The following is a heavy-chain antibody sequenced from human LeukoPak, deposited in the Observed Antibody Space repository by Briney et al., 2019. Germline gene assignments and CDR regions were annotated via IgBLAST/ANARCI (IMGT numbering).Heavy chain of an antibody. V-gene: IGHV3-7*03. CDR3: VKNDGWFHLAQ. Sequence: GGSLRLSCSASGFTFKSYAMHWVRQAPGKGLEWVGHIKTDGSETYYLDSLKGRISISRDNTNNALYLQMNSLGVEDTAIYYCVKNDGWFHLAQWGQGTLVTVSS. D-gene: IGHD6-19*01. J-gene: IGHJ4*02. CDR2: IKTDGSET. CDR1: GFTFKSYA.